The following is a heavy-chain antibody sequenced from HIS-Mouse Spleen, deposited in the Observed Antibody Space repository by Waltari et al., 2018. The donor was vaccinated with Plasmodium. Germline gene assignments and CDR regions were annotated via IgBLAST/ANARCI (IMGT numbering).Heavy chain of an antibody. CDR2: ISYDGSNK. CDR3: AKEVLGYYDFWSRPDY. CDR1: GSPFSRCC. V-gene: IGHV3-30*18. Sequence: QALPVDSGGGLAQPGSSLRLSCAAAGSPFSRCCIPGVRQAPGKGLEWVAVISYDGSNKYYADSVKGRFTISRDNSKNTLYLQMNSLRAEDTAVYYCAKEVLGYYDFWSRPDYWGQGTLVTVSS. D-gene: IGHD3-3*01. J-gene: IGHJ4*02.